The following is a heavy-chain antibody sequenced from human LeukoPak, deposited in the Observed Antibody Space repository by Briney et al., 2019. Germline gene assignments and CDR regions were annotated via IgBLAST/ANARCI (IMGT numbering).Heavy chain of an antibody. CDR2: VNPNSGNT. V-gene: IGHV1-8*03. J-gene: IGHJ4*02. Sequence: ASVKVSCKASGYTFTSYDINWVRQATGQGLEWMGWVNPNSGNTDYAQKFKGRVTITRNTSISTAYMELSSLRSEDTAVYYCARFGLLVASYDYWGQGTLVTVSS. CDR3: ARFGLLVASYDY. D-gene: IGHD5-12*01. CDR1: GYTFTSYD.